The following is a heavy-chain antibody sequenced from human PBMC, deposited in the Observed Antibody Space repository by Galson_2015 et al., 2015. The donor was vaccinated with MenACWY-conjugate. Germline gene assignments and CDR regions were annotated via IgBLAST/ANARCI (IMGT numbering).Heavy chain of an antibody. CDR2: IYNDGTS. J-gene: IGHJ4*02. Sequence: ETLSLTCTVSAGSLDNVNYYWAWIRQPPGKGLEWIGTIYNDGTSHFNPPLRSRVTMSVDASKNHFSLKLSSVTAADTAVYYCARPEAAGLLHYLDSWGQGILVTVAS. V-gene: IGHV4-39*02. D-gene: IGHD1-14*01. CDR3: ARPEAAGLLHYLDS. CDR1: AGSLDNVNYY.